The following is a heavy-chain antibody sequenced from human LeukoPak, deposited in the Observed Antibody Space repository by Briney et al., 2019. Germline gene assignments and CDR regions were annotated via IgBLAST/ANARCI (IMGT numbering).Heavy chain of an antibody. CDR1: GFTFSSYG. V-gene: IGHV3-30*18. CDR2: ISYDGSNK. J-gene: IGHJ6*02. Sequence: PGRSLRLPCAASGFTFSSYGMHWVRQAPGKGLEWVAVISYDGSNKYYADSVKGRFTISRDNSKNTLYLQMNSLRAEDTAVYYCAKDVSSWYDFGYYYYGMDVWGQGTTVTVSS. CDR3: AKDVSSWYDFGYYYYGMDV. D-gene: IGHD6-13*01.